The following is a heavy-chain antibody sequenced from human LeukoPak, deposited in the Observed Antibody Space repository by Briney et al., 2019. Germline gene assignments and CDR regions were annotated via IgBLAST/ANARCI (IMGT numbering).Heavy chain of an antibody. J-gene: IGHJ6*03. CDR3: ARDPIVVVPAAMRGYYMDV. CDR1: GYTFTGYH. CDR2: INPNSGGT. Sequence: ASVKVSCKASGYTFTGYHMHWVRQAPGQGLEWIGWINPNSGGTNYAQKFQGRVTMTRDTSISTAYMELSRLRSDDTAVYYCARDPIVVVPAAMRGYYMDVWGKGTTVTVSS. D-gene: IGHD2-2*01. V-gene: IGHV1-2*02.